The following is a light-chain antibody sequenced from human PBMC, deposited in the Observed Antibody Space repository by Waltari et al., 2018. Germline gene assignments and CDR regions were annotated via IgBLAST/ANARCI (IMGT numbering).Light chain of an antibody. Sequence: SYVLTQSPSMSVAPGKTATISGGGDNIGNKDVDWNQHQPGQAPVLVIYYTNDRPAGIPERFSGSSSGNTATLAISRVEAGDEADFYCPVWDTGDHRVIFGGGTKLTVL. V-gene: IGLV3-21*04. CDR1: NIGNKD. CDR2: YTN. J-gene: IGLJ2*01. CDR3: PVWDTGDHRVI.